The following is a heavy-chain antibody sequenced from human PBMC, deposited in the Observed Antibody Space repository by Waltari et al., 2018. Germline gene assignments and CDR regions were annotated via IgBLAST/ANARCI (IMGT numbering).Heavy chain of an antibody. CDR2: IYYSGST. CDR1: GGSIRSSSYY. CDR3: ARTPPMGLDV. D-gene: IGHD2-2*01. V-gene: IGHV4-39*07. J-gene: IGHJ6*02. Sequence: QLQLQESGPGLVKPSETLSLTCPVSGGSIRSSSYYWGWIRQPPGKGLEWIGSIYYSGSTYYNPSLRSRVTISVDTSKNQFSLKLSSVTAADTAVYYCARTPPMGLDVWGQGTTVIVSS.